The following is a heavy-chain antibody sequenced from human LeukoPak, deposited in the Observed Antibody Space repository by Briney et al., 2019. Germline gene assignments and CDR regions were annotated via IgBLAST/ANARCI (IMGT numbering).Heavy chain of an antibody. D-gene: IGHD1-7*01. Sequence: GGSLRLSCAASGFTFSSYDMHWVRQATGKGLEWVSAIGTAGDTYYPGSVKGRFTISRENAKNSLYLQMNSLRAEDTAVYYCAKSRRELSAPFDYWGQGTLVTVSS. CDR2: IGTAGDT. V-gene: IGHV3-13*01. CDR1: GFTFSSYD. J-gene: IGHJ4*02. CDR3: AKSRRELSAPFDY.